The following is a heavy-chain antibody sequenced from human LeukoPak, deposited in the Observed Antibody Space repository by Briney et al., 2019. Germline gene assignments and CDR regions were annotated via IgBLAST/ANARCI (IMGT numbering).Heavy chain of an antibody. J-gene: IGHJ3*02. V-gene: IGHV3-11*05. Sequence: GGSQRLSCAASGFTFSDYYMSWIRQAPGKGLEWVSYISSSSSYTNYADSVKGRFTISRDNAKNSLYLQMNSLRAEDTAVYYCARVRKYSSGWYDAFDIWGQGTMVTVSS. D-gene: IGHD6-19*01. CDR3: ARVRKYSSGWYDAFDI. CDR2: ISSSSSYT. CDR1: GFTFSDYY.